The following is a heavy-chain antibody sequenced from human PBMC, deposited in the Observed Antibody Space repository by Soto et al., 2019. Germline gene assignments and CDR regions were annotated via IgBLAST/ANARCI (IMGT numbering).Heavy chain of an antibody. CDR3: AKAYYYGSGSTYYFDY. V-gene: IGHV3-23*01. CDR1: GFTFSSYA. J-gene: IGHJ4*02. D-gene: IGHD3-10*01. CDR2: ISGSGGST. Sequence: EVQLLESGGGLVQPGGSLRLSCAASGFTFSSYAMSWVRQAPGKGLEWVSAISGSGGSTYYADSVKGRFTIPRDNSKNTLYLQMNSLRAEDTAVYYCAKAYYYGSGSTYYFDYWGQGTLVTVSS.